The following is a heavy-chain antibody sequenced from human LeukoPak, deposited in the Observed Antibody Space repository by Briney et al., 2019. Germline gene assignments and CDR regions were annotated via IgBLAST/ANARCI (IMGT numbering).Heavy chain of an antibody. D-gene: IGHD2-2*01. J-gene: IGHJ6*02. CDR3: ARADIVVVPAAERESYYYYYGMDV. CDR1: GGSFSGYY. Sequence: SETLSLTCAVYGGSFSGYYWRWIRQPPGKGLEWIGEINHSGSTNYNPSLKSRFTISVDTSKNQFSLKLSSVTAADTAVYYCARADIVVVPAAERESYYYYYGMDVWGQGTTVTVSS. CDR2: INHSGST. V-gene: IGHV4-34*01.